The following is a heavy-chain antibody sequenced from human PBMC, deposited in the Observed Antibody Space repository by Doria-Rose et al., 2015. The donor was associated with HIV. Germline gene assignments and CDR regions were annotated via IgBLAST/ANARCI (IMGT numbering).Heavy chain of an antibody. CDR1: GYTFTSYD. CDR2: MNPNSGNT. D-gene: IGHD2-2*01. J-gene: IGHJ4*02. Sequence: QVQLVQSGAEVKKPGASVKVSCKASGYTFTSYDISWMRQATGQGLEWMGWMNPNSGNTDYAQRFQGRATMTRNTSISTAYMELSSLGSEDTAVYYCARGQLAEFDYWGQGTLVTVSS. CDR3: ARGQLAEFDY. V-gene: IGHV1-8*02.